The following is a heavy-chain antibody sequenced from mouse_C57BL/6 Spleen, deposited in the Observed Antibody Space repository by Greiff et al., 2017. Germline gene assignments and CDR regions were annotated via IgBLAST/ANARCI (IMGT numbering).Heavy chain of an antibody. CDR3: ARHYYGSSSYYFDD. CDR1: GFTFSSYT. J-gene: IGHJ2*01. D-gene: IGHD1-1*01. V-gene: IGHV5-9*01. Sequence: EVKVVESGGGLVKPGGSLKLSCAASGFTFSSYTMSWVRQTPEKRLEWVATISGGGGNTYYPDSVKGRFTISRDNAKNTLYLHMSSLRSEDTALYYCARHYYGSSSYYFDDWGQGTTLTVSS. CDR2: ISGGGGNT.